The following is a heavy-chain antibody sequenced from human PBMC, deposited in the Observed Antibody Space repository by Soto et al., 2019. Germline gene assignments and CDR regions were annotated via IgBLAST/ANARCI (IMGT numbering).Heavy chain of an antibody. CDR2: INHSGST. V-gene: IGHV4-34*01. J-gene: IGHJ6*02. D-gene: IGHD2-15*01. CDR3: ARGKYCSGGSCYLALYYGMDV. CDR1: GGSFSGYY. Sequence: KPSETLSLTCAVYGGSFSGYYWSWIRQPPGKGLEWIGEINHSGSTNYNPSLKSRVTISVDTSKNQFSLKLSSVTAADTAVYYCARGKYCSGGSCYLALYYGMDVWGQGTTVTVSS.